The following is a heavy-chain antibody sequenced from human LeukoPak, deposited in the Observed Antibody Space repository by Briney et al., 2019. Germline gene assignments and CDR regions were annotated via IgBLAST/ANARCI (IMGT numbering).Heavy chain of an antibody. CDR3: AREIAARPYYYYYMDV. V-gene: IGHV4-34*01. D-gene: IGHD6-6*01. J-gene: IGHJ6*03. CDR2: INHSGST. CDR1: GGSFSGYY. Sequence: PSETLSLTCAVYGGSFSGYYWSWIRQPPGKGLEWIGEINHSGSTYYNPSLESRVTISVDTSKNQFSLKLSSVTAADTAVYYCAREIAARPYYYYYMDVWGKGTTVTVSS.